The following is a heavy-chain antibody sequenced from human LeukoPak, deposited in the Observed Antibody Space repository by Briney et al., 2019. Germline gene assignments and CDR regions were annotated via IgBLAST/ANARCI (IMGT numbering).Heavy chain of an antibody. CDR1: GGSISSYY. CDR3: ARASYSYDISGWVPFDY. J-gene: IGHJ4*02. Sequence: PSETLSLTCTVSGGSISSYYWSWIRQPAGKGLEWIGRIYTSGSTTYNPSLKSRVTISGDTSENQFSLRLSSVTAADTAVYYCARASYSYDISGWVPFDYWGQGTLVTVAS. V-gene: IGHV4-4*07. D-gene: IGHD3-22*01. CDR2: IYTSGST.